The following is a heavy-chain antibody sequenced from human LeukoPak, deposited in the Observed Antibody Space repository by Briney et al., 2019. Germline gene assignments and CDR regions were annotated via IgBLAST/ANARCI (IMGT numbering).Heavy chain of an antibody. Sequence: GGSLRLPCAASGFTFSNYWMSWVRQAPGKGLVWVSRINSDGSSRHYADSVKGRFTISRDNAKNTLHLQMTSLRAEDTAVYYCARGGPDSSDYSSLFDYWGRGILVTVSS. D-gene: IGHD3-22*01. CDR1: GFTFSNYW. CDR2: INSDGSSR. J-gene: IGHJ4*02. V-gene: IGHV3-74*01. CDR3: ARGGPDSSDYSSLFDY.